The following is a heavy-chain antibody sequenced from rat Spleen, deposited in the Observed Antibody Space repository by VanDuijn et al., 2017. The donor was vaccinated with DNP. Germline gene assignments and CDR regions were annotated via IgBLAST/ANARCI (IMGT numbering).Heavy chain of an antibody. CDR2: ITSSGGFT. CDR3: AIYYYSGDNWFGF. J-gene: IGHJ3*01. V-gene: IGHV5-31*01. Sequence: EVQLVESGGDLVQPGRSLKLSCVVSRFTFNNYWMTWFRQVPGKGLEWVASITSSGGFTYYPDSVRGRFTISRDNEKNTLYLQMTSLRSEDTATYYGAIYYYSGDNWFGFWGQGTLVTVSS. D-gene: IGHD1-1*01. CDR1: RFTFNNYW.